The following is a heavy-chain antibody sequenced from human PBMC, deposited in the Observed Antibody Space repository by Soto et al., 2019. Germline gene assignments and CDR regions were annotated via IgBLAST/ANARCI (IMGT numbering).Heavy chain of an antibody. D-gene: IGHD2-15*01. J-gene: IGHJ5*02. CDR3: ERDNSQNYGTPAATSWFHP. V-gene: IGHV1-58*01. Sequence: SVKVSCKASGFTFTSSAVQWVRQARGQRLEWIGWIVVGSGNTNYAQKFQESVTITRDMSTSTAYMELSSLTSEDTAVYYCERDNSQNYGTPAATSWFHPWGQGTPVTVSS. CDR1: GFTFTSSA. CDR2: IVVGSGNT.